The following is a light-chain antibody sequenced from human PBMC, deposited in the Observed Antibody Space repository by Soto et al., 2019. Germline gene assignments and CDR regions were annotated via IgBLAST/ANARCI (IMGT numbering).Light chain of an antibody. CDR1: QDIVNS. CDR2: AAC. CDR3: QQYGGRPLT. V-gene: IGKV1-33*01. Sequence: DIQMPQSPSSLSGSVGDRVTITCQASQDIVNSVNWYQQKPGKAPKLVLSAACELEREDVLRFRGSGCGTDFACFFSCLPSVDVATYLCQQYGGRPLTFVRGTRLEIK. J-gene: IGKJ5*01.